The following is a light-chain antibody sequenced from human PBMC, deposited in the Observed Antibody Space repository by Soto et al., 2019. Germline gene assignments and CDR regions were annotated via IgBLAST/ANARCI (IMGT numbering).Light chain of an antibody. CDR3: QQSYSTPIT. CDR2: AAS. V-gene: IGKV1-39*01. Sequence: DIQMTQSPSSLSASLGDRVSITCRASRSISSYLNWYQQKPGKAPKLLIYAASSLQSGVPSRFSGSGSGTDFTLTISSLQPEDFATYYCQQSYSTPITFGQGTRREIK. J-gene: IGKJ5*01. CDR1: RSISSY.